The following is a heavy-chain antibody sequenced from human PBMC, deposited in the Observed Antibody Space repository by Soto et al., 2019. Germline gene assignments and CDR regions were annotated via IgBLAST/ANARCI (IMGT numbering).Heavy chain of an antibody. J-gene: IGHJ5*02. D-gene: IGHD2-15*01. CDR2: ITVYNGIA. V-gene: IGHV1-18*01. CDR3: ARDQGSFDP. CDR1: GYSFPDYS. Sequence: ASVKVSCKTSGYSFPDYSINWVRQAPGQGLEWLGWITVYNGIANYAPKFQGRVTISTDTATSTVYMELTSLRSEDTAVYYCARDQGSFDPWGQGTLVTVS.